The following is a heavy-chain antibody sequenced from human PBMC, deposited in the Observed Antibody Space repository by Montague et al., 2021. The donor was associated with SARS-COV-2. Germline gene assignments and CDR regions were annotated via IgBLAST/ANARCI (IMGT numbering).Heavy chain of an antibody. CDR1: GGSFSGCY. CDR3: ARGYDYVWGSYRYLHWFDP. V-gene: IGHV4-34*01. Sequence: SETLSLTCAVYGGSFSGCYWSWIRQPPGKGLEWIGEINHSGSTDYNPSLKSRVTISVDTSKNQFSLKLSSVTAADTAVYYCARGYDYVWGSYRYLHWFDPWGQGTLVTVSS. CDR2: INHSGST. D-gene: IGHD3-16*02. J-gene: IGHJ5*02.